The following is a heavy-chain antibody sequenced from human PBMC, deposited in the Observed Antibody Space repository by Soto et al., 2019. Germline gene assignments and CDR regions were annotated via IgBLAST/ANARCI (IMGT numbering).Heavy chain of an antibody. CDR3: ATSMRHTLDP. J-gene: IGHJ5*02. CDR2: INQDGSDK. CDR1: GFTFGIHW. Sequence: EVQVVESGGGLVQPGGSLRLSCAASGFTFGIHWMTWVRQVPGKGLEWVANINQDGSDKSYVDSVKGRFIISRDNAKDPLYLQMNSLRVEDTAVYYCATSMRHTLDPWGQGTLVTVS. D-gene: IGHD2-21*01. V-gene: IGHV3-7*01.